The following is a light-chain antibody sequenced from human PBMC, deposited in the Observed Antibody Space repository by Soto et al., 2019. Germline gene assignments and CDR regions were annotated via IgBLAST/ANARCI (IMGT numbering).Light chain of an antibody. V-gene: IGLV2-14*01. CDR1: SSDVGGHKY. J-gene: IGLJ1*01. CDR2: EVS. Sequence: QSVLTQPASVSGSPGQSITISCTGTSSDVGGHKYVSWYQQHPGKAPKLMIYEVSRRPSGVSHRFSGSKSGNTASLTISGLQAEDEADYYCAAWDDSLNGFVFG. CDR3: AAWDDSLNGFV.